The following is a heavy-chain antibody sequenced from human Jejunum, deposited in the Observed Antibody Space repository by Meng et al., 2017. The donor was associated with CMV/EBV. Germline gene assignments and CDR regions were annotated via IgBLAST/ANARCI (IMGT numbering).Heavy chain of an antibody. CDR3: ARVGAYCGGDCYHPR. V-gene: IGHV4-4*02. J-gene: IGHJ4*02. Sequence: VQLHGPGPGPVKPSGTPSLTCAVAGGSLSSRNWWSWVRQPPGKGLEWIGEIYHSGSTNYNPSLKSRVTISVDESKNQFSLRLSSVTAADTAVYYCARVGAYCGGDCYHPRWGQGTLVTVSS. CDR2: IYHSGST. CDR1: GGSLSSRNW. D-gene: IGHD2-21*02.